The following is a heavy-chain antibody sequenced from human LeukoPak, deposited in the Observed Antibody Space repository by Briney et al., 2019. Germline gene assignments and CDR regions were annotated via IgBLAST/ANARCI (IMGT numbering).Heavy chain of an antibody. CDR3: AKGYYDNSASGVFDI. J-gene: IGHJ3*02. D-gene: IGHD3-22*01. V-gene: IGHV3-23*01. CDR2: ISASGGST. Sequence: GGSLRLSCAASGFTFSSFATSWVRQAPGKGLEWVSGISASGGSTYYADSVKGRFTISRDNSKNTLYLQMNSLRAEDTAVYYCAKGYYDNSASGVFDIWGQGTMVTVSS. CDR1: GFTFSSFA.